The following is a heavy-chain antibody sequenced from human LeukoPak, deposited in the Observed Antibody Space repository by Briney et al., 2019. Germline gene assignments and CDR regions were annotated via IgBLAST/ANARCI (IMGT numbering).Heavy chain of an antibody. CDR2: INPNSGGT. Sequence: ASVKVSCKASGYIFTNYDINWVRQATGQGLEWMGWINPNSGGTNYAQKFQGRVTMTRDTSISTAYMELSRLRSDDTAAYYCARVGFRYSSRGVAYWGQGTLVTVSS. J-gene: IGHJ4*02. CDR1: GYIFTNYD. CDR3: ARVGFRYSSRGVAY. V-gene: IGHV1-2*02. D-gene: IGHD6-13*01.